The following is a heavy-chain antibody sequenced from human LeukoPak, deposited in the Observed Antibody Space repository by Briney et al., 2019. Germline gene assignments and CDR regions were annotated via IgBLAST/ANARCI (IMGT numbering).Heavy chain of an antibody. J-gene: IGHJ4*02. CDR2: INTDGSST. Sequence: GGSLRLSCAASGFTFSRHWMHWVRQGPGKGLVWVSRINTDGSSTRNADSVKGRFTISRDNAKNTLYLQMNSLRAEDTAVYYCARELWYNLDYWGQGTLVTVSS. D-gene: IGHD1-14*01. V-gene: IGHV3-74*01. CDR3: ARELWYNLDY. CDR1: GFTFSRHW.